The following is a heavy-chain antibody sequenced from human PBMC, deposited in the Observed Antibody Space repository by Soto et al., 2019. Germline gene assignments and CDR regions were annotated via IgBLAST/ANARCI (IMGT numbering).Heavy chain of an antibody. V-gene: IGHV3-9*01. CDR3: ARGDDDFWNSCSF. CDR1: GFTFDDFA. J-gene: IGHJ4*02. Sequence: EVQLVASGGGLVQPGGTLRLSCAASGFTFDDFAMHWVRQGPGKGLEWVSSISWNGDNVAYAASLKVRITISRDNAKKSLYLQMNSLRLEDTAWYYCARGDDDFWNSCSFWGQGTLLTFSS. D-gene: IGHD3-3*01. CDR2: ISWNGDNV.